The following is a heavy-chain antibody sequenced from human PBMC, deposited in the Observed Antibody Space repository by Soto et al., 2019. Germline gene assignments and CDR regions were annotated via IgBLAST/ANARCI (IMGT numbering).Heavy chain of an antibody. J-gene: IGHJ3*02. CDR3: ARDPSTGGDYAFDI. CDR2: IWYDGSNK. V-gene: IGHV3-33*08. CDR1: GFTFSSYG. D-gene: IGHD3-10*01. Sequence: GGSLRLSCAASGFTFSSYGMHWVRQAPGKGLEWVAVIWYDGSNKYYADSVKGRFTISRDNSKNTLYLQMNSLRAEDTAGYYCARDPSTGGDYAFDIWGQGTMVTVSS.